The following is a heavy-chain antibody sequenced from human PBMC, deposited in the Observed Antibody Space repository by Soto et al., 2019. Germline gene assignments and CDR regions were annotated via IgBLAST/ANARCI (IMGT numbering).Heavy chain of an antibody. Sequence: EVQLLESGGGLVQPGGSLRLSCAASGFTFSSFAMNWVRQAPGKGLEWVSAITGSGSSAYFADAVKGRFTISRDNSKKTMYLQMNSRRVEDSGVYFCAKATVTTSYFYRMDVRGQGTTVIVSS. CDR3: AKATVTTSYFYRMDV. J-gene: IGHJ6*02. V-gene: IGHV3-23*01. CDR1: GFTFSSFA. D-gene: IGHD4-4*01. CDR2: ITGSGSSA.